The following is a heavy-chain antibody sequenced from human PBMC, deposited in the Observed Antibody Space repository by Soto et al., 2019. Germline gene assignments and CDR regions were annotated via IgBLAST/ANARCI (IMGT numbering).Heavy chain of an antibody. Sequence: QVQLVQSGAEVKKPGASVKVSCKASGYTFTGYYMHWVRQAPGQGLEWMGWINPNSGGTNYAQKFQGWVTITRDTSISTAYLEMSRLGYDATAVYYWARTSFAVVPAATPRGYFDLWGRGTLVTVSS. J-gene: IGHJ2*01. V-gene: IGHV1-2*04. CDR3: ARTSFAVVPAATPRGYFDL. D-gene: IGHD2-2*01. CDR2: INPNSGGT. CDR1: GYTFTGYY.